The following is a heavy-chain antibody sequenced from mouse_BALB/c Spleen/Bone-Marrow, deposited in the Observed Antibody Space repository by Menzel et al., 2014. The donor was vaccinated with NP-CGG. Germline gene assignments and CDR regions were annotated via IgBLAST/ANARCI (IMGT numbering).Heavy chain of an antibody. CDR3: ARSNYYGSKDY. CDR2: INPSTGYT. D-gene: IGHD1-1*01. J-gene: IGHJ2*01. CDR1: GYTFTSYW. Sequence: VQLQQSGAELAKPGDSVKMSCKASGYTFTSYWMHWVKQRPGQGLEWIGYINPSTGYTEYNQKFKDKATLTADKSSSTAYMQLSSLTSEDSAVYYCARSNYYGSKDYWGQGTTLTVSS. V-gene: IGHV1-7*01.